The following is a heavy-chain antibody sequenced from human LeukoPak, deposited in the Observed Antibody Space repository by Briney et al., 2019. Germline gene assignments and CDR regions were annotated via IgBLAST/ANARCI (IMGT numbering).Heavy chain of an antibody. CDR3: AKEVGATGYYYMDV. J-gene: IGHJ6*03. CDR1: GFTFSSYA. CDR2: ISGSGGST. D-gene: IGHD1-26*01. Sequence: GGSLRLSCAASGFTFSSYAMSWVRQAPGKGLEWVLAISGSGGSTYYADSVKGRFTISRDNSKNTLYLQMNSLRAEDTPLYYCAKEVGATGYYYMDVWGKGATVTVSS. V-gene: IGHV3-23*01.